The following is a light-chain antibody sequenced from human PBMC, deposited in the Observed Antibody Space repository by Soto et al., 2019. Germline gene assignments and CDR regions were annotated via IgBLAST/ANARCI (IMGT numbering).Light chain of an antibody. CDR3: QQYGNSPYT. CDR2: GAS. V-gene: IGKV3-20*01. Sequence: EIVLTQSPGTLSLSPGERATLSCRASQSVTSSYLAWYQQEPGQAPRLLIYGASTRATGLPDRFSGSGSGTDFTLTISRLEPEDFAVYYCQQYGNSPYTFGQGTKLEIK. CDR1: QSVTSSY. J-gene: IGKJ2*01.